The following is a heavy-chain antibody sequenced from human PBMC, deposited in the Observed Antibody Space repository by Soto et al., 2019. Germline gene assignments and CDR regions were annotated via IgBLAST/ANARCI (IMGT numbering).Heavy chain of an antibody. D-gene: IGHD5-12*01. CDR1: GFTFSSYG. J-gene: IGHJ6*02. Sequence: QVQLVESGGGVVQPGRSLRLSCAASGFTFSSYGMHWVRQAPGKGLEWVAVIWYDGSNKYYADSVKGRFTISRDNSKNTLYLQMNSLRAEDTAVYYCARETVGGYGLGNYYYYGMDVWGQGTTVTVSS. CDR2: IWYDGSNK. CDR3: ARETVGGYGLGNYYYYGMDV. V-gene: IGHV3-33*01.